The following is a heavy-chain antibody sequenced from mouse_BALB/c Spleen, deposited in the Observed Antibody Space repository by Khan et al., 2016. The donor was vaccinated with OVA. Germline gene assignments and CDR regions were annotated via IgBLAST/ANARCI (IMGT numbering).Heavy chain of an antibody. V-gene: IGHV9-3-1*01. Sequence: VQLVESGPELKKPGETVKISCKASGYTFTNYGMNWVKQSPGKALKWMGWINTYTGEPTYADDFKGRFAFSLETSDSTAYLQINNLKNEDTATYFCARPPYFSYSLDHWGQGTSVTVSS. D-gene: IGHD2-12*01. CDR3: ARPPYFSYSLDH. CDR2: INTYTGEP. J-gene: IGHJ4*01. CDR1: GYTFTNYG.